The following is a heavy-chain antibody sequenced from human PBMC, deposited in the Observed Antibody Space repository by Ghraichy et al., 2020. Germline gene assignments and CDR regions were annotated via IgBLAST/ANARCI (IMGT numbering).Heavy chain of an antibody. CDR2: IYYSGST. Sequence: SETLSLTCTVSGGSISSYYWSWIRQPPGKGLEWIGYIYYSGSTNYNPSLKSRVTISVDTSKNQFSLKLSSVTAADTAVYYCARVGYYDSSRPSYYYYYMDVWGKGTTVTVSS. CDR1: GGSISSYY. D-gene: IGHD3-22*01. J-gene: IGHJ6*03. V-gene: IGHV4-59*01. CDR3: ARVGYYDSSRPSYYYYYMDV.